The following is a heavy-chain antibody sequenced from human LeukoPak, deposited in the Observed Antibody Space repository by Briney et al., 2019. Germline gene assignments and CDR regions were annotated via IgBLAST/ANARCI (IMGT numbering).Heavy chain of an antibody. J-gene: IGHJ4*02. CDR2: ISYDGSNK. Sequence: GGSLRLSCAASGFTFSSYAMHWVRQAPGKGLEWVAVISYDGSNKYYADSVKGRFTISRDNSKDTLYLQMNSLRPEDTAVYYCAKGLTNLGDDWGQGTLVTVSS. CDR1: GFTFSSYA. V-gene: IGHV3-30-3*01. CDR3: AKGLTNLGDD. D-gene: IGHD3-9*01.